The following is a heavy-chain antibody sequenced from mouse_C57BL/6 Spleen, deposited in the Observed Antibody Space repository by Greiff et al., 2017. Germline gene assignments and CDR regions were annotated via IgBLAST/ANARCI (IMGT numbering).Heavy chain of an antibody. Sequence: QVQLQQPGAELVMPGASVKLSCKASGYTFTSYWMHWVKQRPGQGLEWIGEIDPSDSYTNYNQKFKGKSTLTVDKSSSTAYMQLSSLTFEDSAVYYCARSGITTANFDVWGTGTTVTVSS. J-gene: IGHJ1*03. V-gene: IGHV1-69*01. CDR2: IDPSDSYT. D-gene: IGHD1-2*01. CDR1: GYTFTSYW. CDR3: ARSGITTANFDV.